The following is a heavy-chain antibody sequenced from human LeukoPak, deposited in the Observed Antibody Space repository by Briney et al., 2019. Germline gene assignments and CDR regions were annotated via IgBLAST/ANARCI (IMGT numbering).Heavy chain of an antibody. CDR3: AKDWYCSSTSCSLYYYYCGMDV. V-gene: IGHV3-23*01. Sequence: PGGSLRLSCAASGFTFSSYAMSWVRQAPGKGLEWVSAISGSGGSTYYADSVKGRFTISRDNSNNTLYLQMNSLRAEDTAVYYCAKDWYCSSTSCSLYYYYCGMDVWGKGTTVTVSS. J-gene: IGHJ6*04. CDR1: GFTFSSYA. CDR2: ISGSGGST. D-gene: IGHD2-2*01.